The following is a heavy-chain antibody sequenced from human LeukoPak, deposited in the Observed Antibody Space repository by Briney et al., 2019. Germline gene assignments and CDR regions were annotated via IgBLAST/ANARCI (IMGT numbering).Heavy chain of an antibody. D-gene: IGHD2-2*01. J-gene: IGHJ6*02. CDR1: GFTFSGYA. V-gene: IGHV3-64D*09. CDR3: AKGVVPAAFRVPMDV. Sequence: GGSLRLSCSASGFTFSGYAMLWVRQAPGKGLESVSAISNSGGSTYYADSVKGRFTISRDNSDNTLYLQMSSLRPEDTAVYYCAKGVVPAAFRVPMDVWGQGTTVTVSS. CDR2: ISNSGGST.